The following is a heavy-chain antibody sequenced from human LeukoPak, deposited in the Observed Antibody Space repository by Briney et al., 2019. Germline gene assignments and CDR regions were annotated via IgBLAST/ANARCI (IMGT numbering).Heavy chain of an antibody. CDR3: ARATGSYYSLGY. V-gene: IGHV3-74*01. J-gene: IGHJ4*02. CDR1: GFTFSSYW. D-gene: IGHD1-26*01. CDR2: INSDGSST. Sequence: PGGSLRLSCAASGFTFSSYWMHWVRQAPGKGLVWVSRINSDGSSTSYAASVKGRFTVARDHAKNTLYLQMNSLRAEDPAVYYCARATGSYYSLGYWGQGTLVTVSS.